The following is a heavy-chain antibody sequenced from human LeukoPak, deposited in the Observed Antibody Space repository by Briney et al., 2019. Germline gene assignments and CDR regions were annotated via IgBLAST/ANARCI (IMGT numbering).Heavy chain of an antibody. Sequence: PGGSLRLSCAASGFTFGGYGMHWVRQAPGKGLEWVAVISYDGSNKYYADSVKGRFTISRDNSKNTLHLQMNSLRAEDTAVYYCATSETAERYCSGGSCYSGDYYYGMDVWGKGTTVTVSS. CDR3: ATSETAERYCSGGSCYSGDYYYGMDV. V-gene: IGHV3-30*03. D-gene: IGHD2-15*01. J-gene: IGHJ6*04. CDR2: ISYDGSNK. CDR1: GFTFGGYG.